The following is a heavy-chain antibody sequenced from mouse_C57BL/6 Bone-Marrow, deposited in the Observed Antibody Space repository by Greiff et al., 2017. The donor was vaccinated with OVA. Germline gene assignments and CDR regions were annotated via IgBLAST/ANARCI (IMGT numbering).Heavy chain of an antibody. J-gene: IGHJ4*01. CDR3: ARRHGSSYVYAMDY. V-gene: IGHV1-81*01. Sequence: VKLQESGAELARPGASVKLSCKASGYTFTSYGISWVKQRTGQGLEWIGEIYPRSGNTYYNEKFKGKATLTADKSSSTAYMELRSLTSEDSAVYFCARRHGSSYVYAMDYWGQGTSVTVSS. CDR1: GYTFTSYG. D-gene: IGHD1-1*01. CDR2: IYPRSGNT.